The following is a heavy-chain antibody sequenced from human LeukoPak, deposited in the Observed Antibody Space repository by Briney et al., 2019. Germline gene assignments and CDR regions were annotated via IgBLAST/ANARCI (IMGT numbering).Heavy chain of an antibody. CDR2: IYYSGST. V-gene: IGHV4-39*01. D-gene: IGHD2-2*01. Sequence: SETLSLTCTVSGGSISSSSYYWGWIRQPPGKGLGWIGSIYYSGSTYYNPSLKSRVTISVDTSKNQFSLKLSSVTAADTAVYYCARHPSVKYCSSTSCFDYYYYYGMDVWGQGTTVTVSS. CDR3: ARHPSVKYCSSTSCFDYYYYYGMDV. CDR1: GGSISSSSYY. J-gene: IGHJ6*02.